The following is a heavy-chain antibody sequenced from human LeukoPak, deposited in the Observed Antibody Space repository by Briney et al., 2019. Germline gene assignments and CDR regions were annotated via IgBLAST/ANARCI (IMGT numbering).Heavy chain of an antibody. J-gene: IGHJ4*02. CDR3: ARDVVGTVVSGY. CDR1: GGSISSYY. D-gene: IGHD4-23*01. CDR2: IYYSGST. V-gene: IGHV4-59*01. Sequence: PSETLSLTCTVSGGSISSYYWSWIRQPPGKGLEWIGYIYYSGSTNYNPSLKSRVTISVDTSKNQFSLKLSSVTAADTAVYYCARDVVGTVVSGYWGQGTLVTVSS.